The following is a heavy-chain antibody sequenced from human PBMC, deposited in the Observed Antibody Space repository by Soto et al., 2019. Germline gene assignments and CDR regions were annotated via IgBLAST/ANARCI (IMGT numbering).Heavy chain of an antibody. CDR2: IWYDGSNK. Sequence: QVQLVESGGGVGQPGRSLRLSCAASGFTFSSYAMHWVRQAPGNGLEWVAVIWYDGSNKNYADSVKGRFTISRDNSKNTLYLQMNSLRTEDTAVYYCAKARHGSGTYSYFDYWGQGILVTVSS. CDR3: AKARHGSGTYSYFDY. J-gene: IGHJ4*02. V-gene: IGHV3-30*18. D-gene: IGHD3-10*01. CDR1: GFTFSSYA.